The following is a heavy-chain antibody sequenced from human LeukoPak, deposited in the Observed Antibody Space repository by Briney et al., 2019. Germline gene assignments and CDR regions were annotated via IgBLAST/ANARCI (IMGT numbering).Heavy chain of an antibody. CDR2: VYYSGST. D-gene: IGHD1-1*01. J-gene: IGHJ4*02. CDR1: GASIRSSDYY. CDR3: ARHGNWEPFEY. V-gene: IGHV4-39*01. Sequence: NPSGTLSLTCVLSGASIRSSDYYWAWIRQPRGKGLEWIGTVYYSGSTYYNPSLKSRLTISVDTSNNSVSLKVTSLTAADTAVYDCARHGNWEPFEYWGQGSLVTVSS.